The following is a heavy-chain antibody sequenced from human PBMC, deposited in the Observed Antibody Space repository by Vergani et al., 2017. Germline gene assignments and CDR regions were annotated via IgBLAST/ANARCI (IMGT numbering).Heavy chain of an antibody. CDR3: ARALYGSGSSIYGMDV. CDR1: GYTFTDHY. CDR2: VDPEDGET. D-gene: IGHD3-10*01. Sequence: EVQLVQSGAEVKKPGATMKISCKVSGYTFTDHYMHWVKQAPGKGLEWMVLVDPEDGETIYAEKFKGRVTIAADTSTDTAHLELSSLRSEDTAVYYCARALYGSGSSIYGMDVWGQGTTVTVSS. V-gene: IGHV1-69-2*01. J-gene: IGHJ6*02.